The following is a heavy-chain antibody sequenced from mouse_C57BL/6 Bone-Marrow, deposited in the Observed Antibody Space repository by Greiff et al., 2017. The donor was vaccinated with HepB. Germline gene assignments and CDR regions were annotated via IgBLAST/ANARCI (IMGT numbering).Heavy chain of an antibody. Sequence: EVQRVESGGGLVQPGGSLKLSCAASGFTFSDYGMAWVRQAPRKGPEWVAFISNLAYSIYYADTVTGRFTISRENAKNTLYLEMSSLRSEDTAMYYCARRFITTVVSYWYFDVWGTGTTVTVSS. D-gene: IGHD1-1*01. CDR3: ARRFITTVVSYWYFDV. V-gene: IGHV5-15*01. CDR2: ISNLAYSI. J-gene: IGHJ1*03. CDR1: GFTFSDYG.